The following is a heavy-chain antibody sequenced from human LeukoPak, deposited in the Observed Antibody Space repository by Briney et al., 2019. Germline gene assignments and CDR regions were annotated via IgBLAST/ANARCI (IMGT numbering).Heavy chain of an antibody. Sequence: PSETLSLTCTVSGGSISSYYWSWTRQPPGKGLEWIGYIYYSGSTNYNPSLKSRVTISVDTSKNQFSLKLSSVTAADTAVYYCARVVRDYDFWSGYYSYGMDVWGQGTTVTVSS. CDR3: ARVVRDYDFWSGYYSYGMDV. V-gene: IGHV4-59*01. J-gene: IGHJ6*02. D-gene: IGHD3-3*01. CDR1: GGSISSYY. CDR2: IYYSGST.